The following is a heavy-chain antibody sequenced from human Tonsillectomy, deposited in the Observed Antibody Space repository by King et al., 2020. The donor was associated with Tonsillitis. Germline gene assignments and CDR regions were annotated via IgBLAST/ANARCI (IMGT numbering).Heavy chain of an antibody. CDR1: GGTFSSYA. D-gene: IGHD1-26*01. V-gene: IGHV1-69*04. J-gene: IGHJ4*02. CDR3: ACPVGAKGADDY. Sequence: QLVQSGAEVKKPGSSVKVSCKASGGTFSSYAISWVRQAPGQGLEWMGRIIPILGIANYAQKFQGRVTITADKSTSTAYMELSSLRSEDTAVYYCACPVGAKGADDYWGQGTLVTVSS. CDR2: IIPILGIA.